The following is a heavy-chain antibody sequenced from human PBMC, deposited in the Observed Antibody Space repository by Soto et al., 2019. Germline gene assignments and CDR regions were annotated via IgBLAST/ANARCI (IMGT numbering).Heavy chain of an antibody. CDR3: AKLSGSTTA. D-gene: IGHD3-3*01. Sequence: PGGSLRLSCAASGFTFSSYSMNWVRQAPGKGLEWVSYISSSSSTIYYADSVKGRFTISRDNAKNSLYLQMNSLRAEDTAVYYCAKLSGSTTAWGQGTLVTVSS. CDR1: GFTFSSYS. V-gene: IGHV3-48*01. CDR2: ISSSSSTI. J-gene: IGHJ5*02.